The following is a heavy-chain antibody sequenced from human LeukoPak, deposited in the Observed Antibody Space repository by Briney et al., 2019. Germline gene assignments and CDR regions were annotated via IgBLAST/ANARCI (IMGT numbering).Heavy chain of an antibody. CDR1: GASVTRSN. D-gene: IGHD2/OR15-2a*01. J-gene: IGHJ4*02. CDR2: LSYTGKT. Sequence: SETLSLTCVVSGASVTRSNWNWFRQLPGKGLEWIGCLSYTGKTDYNPSLTGRVTMALDTSKNQLSLELRSLTAPDTAIYYCSEGYFEPFDHWGQGTLVTVSS. V-gene: IGHV4-59*02. CDR3: SEGYFEPFDH.